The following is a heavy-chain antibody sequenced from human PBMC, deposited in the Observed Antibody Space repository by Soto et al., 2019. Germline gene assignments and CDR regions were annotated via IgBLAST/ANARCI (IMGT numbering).Heavy chain of an antibody. D-gene: IGHD2-2*01. CDR2: ISGSGGSA. CDR1: GFTFSSYA. V-gene: IGHV3-23*01. Sequence: PGGSLRLSCAASGFTFSSYAMSWVRQAPGKGLEWVSAISGSGGSAYYADSVKGRFTISRDKSKNTLYLQMSSLRAEDTAVYYCAKGKGGAEKHCSSNSCYQGVYGMDVWGQGTTVTVSS. CDR3: AKGKGGAEKHCSSNSCYQGVYGMDV. J-gene: IGHJ6*02.